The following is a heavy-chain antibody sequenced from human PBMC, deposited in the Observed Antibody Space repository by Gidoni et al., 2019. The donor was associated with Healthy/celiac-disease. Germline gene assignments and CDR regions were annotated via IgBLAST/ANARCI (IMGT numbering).Heavy chain of an antibody. CDR1: GGSFSGYY. Sequence: QVQLQQWGAGLLKPSETLSLTCAVYGGSFSGYYWSWIRQPPGKGLEWIGEINHSGSTNYNPSLKSRVTISVDTSKNQFSLKLSSVTAADTAVYYCARGKRGSSWYEGNYYYYYMDVWGKGTTVTVSS. D-gene: IGHD6-13*01. CDR2: INHSGST. V-gene: IGHV4-34*01. J-gene: IGHJ6*03. CDR3: ARGKRGSSWYEGNYYYYYMDV.